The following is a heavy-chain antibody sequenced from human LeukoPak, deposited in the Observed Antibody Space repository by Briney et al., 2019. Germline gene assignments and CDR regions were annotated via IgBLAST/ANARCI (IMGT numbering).Heavy chain of an antibody. D-gene: IGHD3-22*01. CDR1: GGSINSSSYY. V-gene: IGHV4-39*01. J-gene: IGHJ5*02. Sequence: SETLSLTCSVSGGSINSSSYYWGWIRQPPGKGLECIGSIYYSGSTYYNPSLKSRVTISVDTSMNQFSLKLSSVTAADTAVCYCARLQGGTYYYDSSGYLNWFDPWGQGTLVTVSS. CDR2: IYYSGST. CDR3: ARLQGGTYYYDSSGYLNWFDP.